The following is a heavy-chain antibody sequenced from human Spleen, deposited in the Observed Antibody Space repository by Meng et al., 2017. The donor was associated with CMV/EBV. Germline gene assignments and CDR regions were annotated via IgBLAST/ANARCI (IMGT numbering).Heavy chain of an antibody. CDR1: GFTFSNAW. V-gene: IGHV3-23*03. CDR3: AKEGLWLDP. Sequence: GESLKISCAASGFTFSNAWMSWVRQAPGKGLEWISVIYSAGTTTYYADSVKGRFTISRDNSKNTMFLQMNSLRVEDTAVYYCAKEGLWLDPWGQGTLVTVSS. D-gene: IGHD3-16*01. CDR2: IYSAGTTT. J-gene: IGHJ5*02.